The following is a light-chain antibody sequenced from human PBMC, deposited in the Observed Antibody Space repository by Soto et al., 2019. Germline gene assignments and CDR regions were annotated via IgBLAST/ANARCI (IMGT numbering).Light chain of an antibody. CDR2: GAS. CDR1: QSVSNNY. J-gene: IGKJ1*01. V-gene: IGKV3-20*01. CDR3: RQYGRSPPRWT. Sequence: EIVLTQSPGTLSLSPVERATLSCRASQSVSNNYLAWYQQKPGQAPRLLIYGASNRATGIPDRFSGSGSGTNSPLTISRLEPEDFAGNYGRQYGRSPPRWTFGQGPRWIS.